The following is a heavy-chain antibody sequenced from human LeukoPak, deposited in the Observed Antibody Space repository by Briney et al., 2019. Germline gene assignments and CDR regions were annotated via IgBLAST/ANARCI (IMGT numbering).Heavy chain of an antibody. CDR1: GFTFSSYA. CDR2: ISYDGSNK. V-gene: IGHV3-30*04. CDR3: ARGGGYSYGSSALFDY. Sequence: PGGSLRLSCAASGFTFSSYAMHWVRQAPGKGLEWVAVISYDGSNKYYADSVKGRFTISRGNSKNTLYLQMNSLRAEDTAVYYCARGGGYSYGSSALFDYWGQGTLVTVSS. J-gene: IGHJ4*02. D-gene: IGHD5-18*01.